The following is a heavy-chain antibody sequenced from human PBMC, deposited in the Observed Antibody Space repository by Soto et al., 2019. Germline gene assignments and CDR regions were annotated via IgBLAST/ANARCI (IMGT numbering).Heavy chain of an antibody. D-gene: IGHD1-7*01. J-gene: IGHJ4*02. CDR1: GFTFSTYA. Sequence: GGSLRLSCAASGFTFSTYALSWVRQAPGKGLEWVSAISANGQGIYYADSVRGRFTISRDNSKNTIFLHMDSLRAEDTAVYYCAEDRNYPRDQFHYWGQGTLVTVSS. CDR2: ISANGQGI. CDR3: AEDRNYPRDQFHY. V-gene: IGHV3-23*01.